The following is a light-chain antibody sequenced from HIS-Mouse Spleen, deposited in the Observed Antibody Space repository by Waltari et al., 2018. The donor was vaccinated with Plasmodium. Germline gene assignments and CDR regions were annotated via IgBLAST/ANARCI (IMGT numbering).Light chain of an antibody. CDR1: KSGDKY. V-gene: IGLV3-1*01. J-gene: IGLJ3*02. Sequence: YELTQPPSVSVSPGQTASITCSGDKSGDKYACWYQQKPGQSPVLVIYQDSKRPSGIPERFSGSNSGNTATLTISGTQAMDEADYYCQAWDSSTAVFGGGTKLTVL. CDR3: QAWDSSTAV. CDR2: QDS.